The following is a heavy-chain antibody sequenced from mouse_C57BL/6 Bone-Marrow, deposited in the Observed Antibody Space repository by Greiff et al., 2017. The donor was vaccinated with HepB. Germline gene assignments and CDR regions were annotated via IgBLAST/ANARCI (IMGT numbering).Heavy chain of an antibody. CDR3: ASHYYGSSYPEYFDV. CDR2: IWSGGST. D-gene: IGHD1-1*01. Sequence: VQRVESGPGLVQPSQSLSITCTVSGFSLTSYGVHWVRQSPGKGLEWLGVIWSGGSTDYNAAFISRLSISKDNSKSQVFFKMNSLQADDTAIYYCASHYYGSSYPEYFDVWGTGTTVTVSS. J-gene: IGHJ1*03. CDR1: GFSLTSYG. V-gene: IGHV2-2*01.